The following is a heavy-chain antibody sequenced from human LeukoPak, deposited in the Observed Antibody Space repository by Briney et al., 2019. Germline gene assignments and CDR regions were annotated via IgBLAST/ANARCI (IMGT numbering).Heavy chain of an antibody. CDR2: IKQAGSEK. CDR3: ARSTLWFGISGADY. CDR1: GVPFSGDW. V-gene: IGHV3-7*01. D-gene: IGHD3-10*01. Sequence: PGRSLRPSCAASGVPFSGDWMSGGREAPGKGGGGGANIKQAGSEKYYVDSVKGRSTISRDNAKNSLYLQMNSLRAQDTAVYYCARSTLWFGISGADYWSQGTLVTVSS. J-gene: IGHJ4*02.